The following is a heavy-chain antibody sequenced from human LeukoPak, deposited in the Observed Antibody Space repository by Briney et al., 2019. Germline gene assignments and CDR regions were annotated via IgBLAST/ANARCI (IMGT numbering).Heavy chain of an antibody. V-gene: IGHV3-66*01. Sequence: GGSLRLSCAASGCTVSSNYMSWVRQAPGKGLEWVSFIYSGGTTYYVDYVKGRFTISRDNSKNTLYLQMNSLRVEDTAVYYCARGENWSSSGAFDIRGQGTMVTVSS. D-gene: IGHD1-1*01. J-gene: IGHJ3*02. CDR3: ARGENWSSSGAFDI. CDR1: GCTVSSNY. CDR2: IYSGGTT.